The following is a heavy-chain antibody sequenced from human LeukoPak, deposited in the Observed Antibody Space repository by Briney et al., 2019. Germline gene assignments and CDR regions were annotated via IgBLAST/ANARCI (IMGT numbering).Heavy chain of an antibody. CDR3: ASWYSSSH. CDR2: INPSGGST. D-gene: IGHD6-19*01. Sequence: ASVKVSCKASGYSFTSYGISWVRQAPGQGLEWMGIINPSGGSTSYAQKFQVRVTMTRDTSISTAYMELSRLRSDDTAVYYCASWYSSSHWGQGTLVTVSS. V-gene: IGHV1-46*01. J-gene: IGHJ1*01. CDR1: GYSFTSYG.